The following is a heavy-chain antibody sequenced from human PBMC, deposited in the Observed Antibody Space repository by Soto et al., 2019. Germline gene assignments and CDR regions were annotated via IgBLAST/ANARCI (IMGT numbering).Heavy chain of an antibody. D-gene: IGHD2-2*01. CDR1: GFIFSNYD. V-gene: IGHV3-33*01. Sequence: GGSLRLSCEASGFIFSNYDMYWVRQGPGKGLEWVALMRSDGSNKYYVDSVKGRFTISRDNSKNMLFLQMDSLRAEDTAVYYCARAHISSEISMPQTFHHWGPGTLVTVSS. J-gene: IGHJ1*01. CDR2: MRSDGSNK. CDR3: ARAHISSEISMPQTFHH.